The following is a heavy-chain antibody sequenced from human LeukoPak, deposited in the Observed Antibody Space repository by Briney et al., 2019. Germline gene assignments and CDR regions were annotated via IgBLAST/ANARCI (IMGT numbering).Heavy chain of an antibody. J-gene: IGHJ3*02. V-gene: IGHV3-66*01. CDR1: GFTVSSNY. Sequence: GGSLRLSCAASGFTVSSNYMSWVRQAPGKGLEWVSVIYSGGSTYYADSVKGRFTISRDNSKNTLYLQMNSLRAEDTAVYYCARVVKDYVWGSYVMDAFDIWGQGTMVTASS. CDR3: ARVVKDYVWGSYVMDAFDI. CDR2: IYSGGST. D-gene: IGHD3-16*01.